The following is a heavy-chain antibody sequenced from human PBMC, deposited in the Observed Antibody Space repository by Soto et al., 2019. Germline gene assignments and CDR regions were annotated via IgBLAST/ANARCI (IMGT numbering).Heavy chain of an antibody. CDR2: ISNSGDTI. V-gene: IGHV3-11*01. CDR1: GFTFSGFY. J-gene: IGHJ3*02. Sequence: QVQLVESGGGLVKPGGSLRLSCAASGFTFSGFYMSWIRQAPGKGLEWVSYISNSGDTIYYADSVKGRFTISRDNAKNSVYLQMNSVRAEDTAVYYWAYQLWAFDIWGQGTMVTVSS. D-gene: IGHD1-1*01. CDR3: AYQLWAFDI.